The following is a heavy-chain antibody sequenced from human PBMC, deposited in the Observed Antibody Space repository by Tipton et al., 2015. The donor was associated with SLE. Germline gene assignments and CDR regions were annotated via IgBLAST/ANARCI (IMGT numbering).Heavy chain of an antibody. CDR2: VYYTGNT. CDR1: GGSVSRGSFH. Sequence: TLSLTCTVSGGSVSRGSFHWSWIRQPPGKGLEWVGTVYYTGNTFYNPSLKSRVTISVDTSKNQFFLKLSSVTAADTAVYYCARGLGAYSSGWRYYYYYMDVWGKGTTVTVSS. D-gene: IGHD6-19*01. CDR3: ARGLGAYSSGWRYYYYYMDV. V-gene: IGHV4-39*07. J-gene: IGHJ6*03.